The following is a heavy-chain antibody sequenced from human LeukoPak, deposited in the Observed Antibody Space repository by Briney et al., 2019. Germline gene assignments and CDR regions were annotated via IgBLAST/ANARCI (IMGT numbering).Heavy chain of an antibody. CDR3: ARPYCSSTSCYEIWFDP. D-gene: IGHD2-2*01. V-gene: IGHV1-2*02. CDR2: INPNSGAT. J-gene: IGHJ5*02. Sequence: ASVKVSCKASVYTFTGYYIHWVRQAPRQGLEWMGWINPNSGATNYAQKFQGRVTMTRDTSISTAYMELSRLRSDDTAVYYCARPYCSSTSCYEIWFDPWGQGTLVTVSS. CDR1: VYTFTGYY.